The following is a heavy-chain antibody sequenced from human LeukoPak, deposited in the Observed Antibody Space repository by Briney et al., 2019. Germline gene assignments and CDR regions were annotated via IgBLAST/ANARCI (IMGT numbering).Heavy chain of an antibody. Sequence: GGSLRLSCAASGFTFDDYAMHWVRQAPGKGLEWVSGISWNSGSIGYADSVEGRFTISRDNSKNTLYLQMNSLRAEDTAVYYCAKDGTIFGVVIASYYYYGMDVWGQGTTVTVSS. CDR1: GFTFDDYA. CDR2: ISWNSGSI. D-gene: IGHD3-3*01. J-gene: IGHJ6*02. V-gene: IGHV3-9*01. CDR3: AKDGTIFGVVIASYYYYGMDV.